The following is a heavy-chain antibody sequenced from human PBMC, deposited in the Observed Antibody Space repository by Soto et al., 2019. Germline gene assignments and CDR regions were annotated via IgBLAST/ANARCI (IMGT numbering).Heavy chain of an antibody. CDR3: ARPVGVEQQLVHDAFDP. CDR1: GGSISSSIYY. CDR2: LYHSGST. Sequence: PSETLSLTCTVSGGSISSSIYYWGWIRQPPGKGLQWVGSLYHSGSTYYNPSLRSRVTISVDTSKNQFSLRLSSMTAADTAVYYCARPVGVEQQLVHDAFDPWGQGTMVTVSS. J-gene: IGHJ3*01. D-gene: IGHD6-13*01. V-gene: IGHV4-39*01.